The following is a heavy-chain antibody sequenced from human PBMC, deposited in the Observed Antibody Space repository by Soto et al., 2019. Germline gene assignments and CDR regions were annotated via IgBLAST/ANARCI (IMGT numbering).Heavy chain of an antibody. CDR3: ARLREGEVIVATAKGTFDY. V-gene: IGHV4-39*01. D-gene: IGHD5-12*01. CDR1: GGSISSSSYY. CDR2: IYYSGST. Sequence: SETLSLTCTVSGGSISSSSYYWGWIRQPPGKGLEWIGSIYYSGSTYYNPSLKSRFTISVDTSKNQFSLKLSSVTAADTAVYYCARLREGEVIVATAKGTFDYWGQGTLVTVSS. J-gene: IGHJ4*02.